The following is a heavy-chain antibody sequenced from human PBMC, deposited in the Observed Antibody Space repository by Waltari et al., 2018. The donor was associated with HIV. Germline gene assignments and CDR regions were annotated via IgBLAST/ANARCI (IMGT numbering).Heavy chain of an antibody. CDR2: INPKSGVT. D-gene: IGHD3-16*01. J-gene: IGHJ4*02. Sequence: QVQLVQSGAEVKKPGASVKVSCTASRFTFTAYYVQWVRQAPGQGLEWMGWINPKSGVTHFAQNFQGRINMTSDTSIKTAYLELSRLQSDDTAVYYCARDWLQLPSGGYFFDYWGQGTLVTVSS. V-gene: IGHV1-2*02. CDR3: ARDWLQLPSGGYFFDY. CDR1: RFTFTAYY.